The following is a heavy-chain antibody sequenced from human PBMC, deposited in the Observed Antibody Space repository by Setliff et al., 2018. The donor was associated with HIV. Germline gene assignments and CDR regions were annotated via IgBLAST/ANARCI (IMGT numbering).Heavy chain of an antibody. J-gene: IGHJ4*02. CDR2: INPNTGNT. CDR1: GYTFTGYF. D-gene: IGHD3-22*01. Sequence: ASVKVSCKASGYTFTGYFIHWVRQAPGQGFEWMGWINPNTGNTHYPPSFQGRVTMTRDTSTTTAYMELSSLRSDDTAVYYCAKNYFDTSGWSAVDYWGQGTLVTVAS. CDR3: AKNYFDTSGWSAVDY. V-gene: IGHV1-2*02.